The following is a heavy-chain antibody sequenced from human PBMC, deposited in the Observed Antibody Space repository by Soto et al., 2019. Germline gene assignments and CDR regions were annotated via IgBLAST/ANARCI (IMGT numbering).Heavy chain of an antibody. CDR1: GGTFSSYA. CDR3: ARTPRPIWSGYYSNYYYGMDV. V-gene: IGHV1-69*01. J-gene: IGHJ6*02. D-gene: IGHD3-3*01. Sequence: QVQLVQSGAEVKKPGSSVKVSCTASGGTFSSYAISWVRQAPGQGLEWMGGIIPIFGTANYAQKFQGRVTITADESTSTAYMELSSLRSEDTDVYYCARTPRPIWSGYYSNYYYGMDVWGQGTTVTVSS. CDR2: IIPIFGTA.